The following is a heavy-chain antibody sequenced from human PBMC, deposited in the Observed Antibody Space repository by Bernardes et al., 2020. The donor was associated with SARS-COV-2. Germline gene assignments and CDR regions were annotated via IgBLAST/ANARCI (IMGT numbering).Heavy chain of an antibody. CDR3: ARGPENYDFWSGYYEKNWFDP. J-gene: IGHJ5*02. CDR1: GGSISSYY. D-gene: IGHD3-3*01. Sequence: SETLSLTCTVSGGSISSYYWSWIRQPPGKGLEWIGYIYYSGSTNYNPSLKSRVTISVDTSKNQFSLKLSSVTAADTAVYYCARGPENYDFWSGYYEKNWFDPWGQGTLVTVSS. V-gene: IGHV4-59*01. CDR2: IYYSGST.